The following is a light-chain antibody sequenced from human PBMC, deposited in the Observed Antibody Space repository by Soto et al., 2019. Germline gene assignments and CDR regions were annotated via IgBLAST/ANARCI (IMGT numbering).Light chain of an antibody. V-gene: IGKV3-15*01. Sequence: EIVMTQSPATLSVSPGESATLSCRASQSVSSNLAWYQQKPGQAPRLLIYGASTRATGIPARFSGSGSATAFTLTISSLQSEDFAVYYCQQYNNWPTAFGQGTKVEIK. CDR3: QQYNNWPTA. CDR2: GAS. CDR1: QSVSSN. J-gene: IGKJ1*01.